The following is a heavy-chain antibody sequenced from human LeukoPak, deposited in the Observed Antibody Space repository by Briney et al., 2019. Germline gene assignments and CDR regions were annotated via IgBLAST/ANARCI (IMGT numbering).Heavy chain of an antibody. CDR3: AKVAYCSSTSCPNPFGY. Sequence: PGGSLRLSCAASGFTFSSYAMSWVRQAPGKGLEWVSAISGSGGSTYYADSVKGRFTISRDNSKNTLYLQMNSLRAEDTAVYYCAKVAYCSSTSCPNPFGYWGQGTLVTVSS. CDR1: GFTFSSYA. V-gene: IGHV3-23*01. CDR2: ISGSGGST. J-gene: IGHJ4*02. D-gene: IGHD2-2*01.